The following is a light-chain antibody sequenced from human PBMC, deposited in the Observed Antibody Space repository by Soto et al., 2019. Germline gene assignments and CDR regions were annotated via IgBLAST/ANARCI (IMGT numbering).Light chain of an antibody. Sequence: QSALTQPPSASGSPGQSVTISCTGTSSDVGGYNYVSWYQQHPSKAPKLMIYEVSKRPSGVPDRFSGSKSGNTASLTVSGLQAADEADYFCSSYAGNTNVVFGGGTKLTVL. CDR2: EVS. J-gene: IGLJ2*01. V-gene: IGLV2-8*01. CDR3: SSYAGNTNVV. CDR1: SSDVGGYNY.